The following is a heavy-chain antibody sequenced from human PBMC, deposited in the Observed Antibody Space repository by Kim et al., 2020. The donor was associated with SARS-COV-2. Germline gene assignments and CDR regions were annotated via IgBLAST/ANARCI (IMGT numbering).Heavy chain of an antibody. J-gene: IGHJ2*01. V-gene: IGHV4-4*07. Sequence: SETLSLTCTVSGGSISSYYWSWIRQPAGKGLEWIGRIYTSGSTNYNPSLKSRVTMSVDTSKNQFSLKLSSVTAADTAVYYCARELLARGGLDYSSSWYSLASKEYWYFDLWGRGTLVTVSS. CDR2: IYTSGST. CDR1: GGSISSYY. CDR3: ARELLARGGLDYSSSWYSLASKEYWYFDL. D-gene: IGHD6-13*01.